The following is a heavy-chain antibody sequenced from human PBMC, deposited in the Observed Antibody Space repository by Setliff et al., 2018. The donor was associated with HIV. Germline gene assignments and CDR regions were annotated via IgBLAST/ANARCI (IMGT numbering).Heavy chain of an antibody. CDR2: IYYSGTT. V-gene: IGHV4-39*07. J-gene: IGHJ4*02. CDR1: GGSTDSTSYY. Sequence: SETLSLTCTVSGGSTDSTSYYWGWIRQPPGKGLEWIGSIYYSGTTYYNPSLKSRVTISVDTSKNQFSLKLSSVTAADTAVYYCSRIVSGSDYVVDYWGQGTLVTVSS. D-gene: IGHD5-12*01. CDR3: SRIVSGSDYVVDY.